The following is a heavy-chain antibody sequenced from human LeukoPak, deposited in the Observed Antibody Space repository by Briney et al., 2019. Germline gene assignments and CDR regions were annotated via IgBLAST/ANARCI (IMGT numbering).Heavy chain of an antibody. V-gene: IGHV3-20*04. CDR2: INWNGGST. CDR1: GFTFDDYG. CDR3: AKDPDCSGGSCYFGFDY. J-gene: IGHJ4*02. D-gene: IGHD2-15*01. Sequence: GGSLRLSCAASGFTFDDYGMSWVRQAPGKGLEWVCGINWNGGSTGYADSVKGRFTISRDNAKNSLYLQMNSLRAEDTAVYYCAKDPDCSGGSCYFGFDYWGQGTLVTVSS.